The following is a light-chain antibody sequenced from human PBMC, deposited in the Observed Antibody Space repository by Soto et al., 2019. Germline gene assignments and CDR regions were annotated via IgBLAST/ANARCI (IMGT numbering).Light chain of an antibody. J-gene: IGKJ2*01. CDR3: QQYGRSPPFT. CDR1: QSVSSTY. V-gene: IGKV3-20*01. CDR2: GAS. Sequence: IVLTQSPGTLSLSPGERATLSCRASQSVSSTYIAWYQQNPGQAPRLLIYGASGRATGIPDRFSGSWSGTDFTLTISRLEPEDFAVYFCQQYGRSPPFTFGQGTKVEIK.